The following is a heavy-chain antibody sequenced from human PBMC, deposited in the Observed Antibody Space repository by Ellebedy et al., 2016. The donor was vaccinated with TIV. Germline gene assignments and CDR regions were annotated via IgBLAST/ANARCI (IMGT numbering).Heavy chain of an antibody. CDR2: IYYSGST. CDR3: ARDTGFGELLSNFYGMDV. Sequence: SETLSLXXAVYGGSFSGYYWSWIRQHPGKGLEWIGYIYYSGSTYYNPSLKSRVTISVDTSKNQFSLKLSSVTAADTAVYYCARDTGFGELLSNFYGMDVWGQGTTVTVSS. CDR1: GGSFSGYY. V-gene: IGHV4-31*11. D-gene: IGHD3-10*01. J-gene: IGHJ6*02.